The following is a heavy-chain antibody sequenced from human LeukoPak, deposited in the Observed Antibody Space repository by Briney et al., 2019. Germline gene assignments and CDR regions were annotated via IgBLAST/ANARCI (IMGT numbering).Heavy chain of an antibody. D-gene: IGHD3-22*01. V-gene: IGHV3-30*02. Sequence: GGTLRLSCAASGFNFSTYGIHWVSQAPGKGLEWVAFIRSDGANEFYADSVKGRFTITRDNSKNSLYLHMSSLRPEDTAVYYCARDLGWRDSSGSSDYWGQGTLVTVSS. CDR2: IRSDGANE. CDR3: ARDLGWRDSSGSSDY. CDR1: GFNFSTYG. J-gene: IGHJ4*02.